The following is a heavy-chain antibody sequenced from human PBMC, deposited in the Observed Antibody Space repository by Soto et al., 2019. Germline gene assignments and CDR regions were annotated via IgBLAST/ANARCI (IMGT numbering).Heavy chain of an antibody. D-gene: IGHD6-6*01. CDR1: GYSFTSYW. J-gene: IGHJ5*02. Sequence: ESLKISCKGSGYSFTSYWISWVRQMPGKGLEWMGRIDPSDSYTNYSPSFQGHVTISADKSISTAYLQWSSLKASDTAMYYCARQGQYSSSSPGDWFDPWGQGTLVTVSS. CDR2: IDPSDSYT. V-gene: IGHV5-10-1*01. CDR3: ARQGQYSSSSPGDWFDP.